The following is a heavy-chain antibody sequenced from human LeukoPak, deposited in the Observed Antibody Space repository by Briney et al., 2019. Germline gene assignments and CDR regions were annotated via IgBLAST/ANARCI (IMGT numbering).Heavy chain of an antibody. Sequence: ASVKVSCKASGYTFTSYYMHWVRQAAGQGLEWVAIINPSGGDTRYAQKFQGRVTMTRDTSTSTVYMELSSLRSEDTAVYYCARDQVYSYAMGVFDIWGQGTMVTVSS. CDR1: GYTFTSYY. J-gene: IGHJ3*02. CDR2: INPSGGDT. D-gene: IGHD5-18*01. CDR3: ARDQVYSYAMGVFDI. V-gene: IGHV1-46*01.